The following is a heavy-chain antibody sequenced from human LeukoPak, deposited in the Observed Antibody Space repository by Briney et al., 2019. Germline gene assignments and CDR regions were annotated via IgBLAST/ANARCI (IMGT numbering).Heavy chain of an antibody. Sequence: SETLSLTCTVSGGSISSSSYYWGWIRQPPGKGLEWIGSIYYSGSTYYNPSLKSRVTISVDTSKNQFSLKLSSVTAADTAVYYCARDGHRLTRGPFDYWGQGTLVTVSS. V-gene: IGHV4-39*07. D-gene: IGHD1-14*01. CDR1: GGSISSSSYY. CDR3: ARDGHRLTRGPFDY. J-gene: IGHJ4*02. CDR2: IYYSGST.